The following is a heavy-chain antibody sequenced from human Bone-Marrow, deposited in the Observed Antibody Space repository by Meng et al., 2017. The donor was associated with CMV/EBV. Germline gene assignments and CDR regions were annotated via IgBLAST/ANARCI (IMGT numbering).Heavy chain of an antibody. V-gene: IGHV3-21*01. CDR1: GFTFSSYS. J-gene: IGHJ6*02. CDR3: ARAGRTGVGMDV. D-gene: IGHD2-8*01. CDR2: ISSSSSYI. Sequence: ETLSLTCAASGFTFSSYSMNWVRQAPGKGLEWVSSISSSSSYIYYEDSVKGRFTSSRDNAKNSLYLQMNTLGAEVTAVYYCARAGRTGVGMDVWGQGPTVTVSS.